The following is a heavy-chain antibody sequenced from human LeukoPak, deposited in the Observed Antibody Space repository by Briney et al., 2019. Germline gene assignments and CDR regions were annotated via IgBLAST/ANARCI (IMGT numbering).Heavy chain of an antibody. CDR3: ARVRRDYYFDP. D-gene: IGHD3/OR15-3a*01. CDR1: GFTFSNYW. V-gene: IGHV3-7*04. CDR2: IKQDGSEK. J-gene: IGHJ4*02. Sequence: TGGSLRLSCATSGFTFSNYWMIWVRQAPGGGGQWVANIKQDGSEKSYVDSVKGRFTISRGTAKNSLYLQMNSLRAEDTAVYYCARVRRDYYFDPWGQGTLVTVSS.